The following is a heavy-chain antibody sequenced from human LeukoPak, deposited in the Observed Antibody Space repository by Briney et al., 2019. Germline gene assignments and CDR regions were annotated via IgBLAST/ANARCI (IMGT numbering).Heavy chain of an antibody. Sequence: GGSLRLSCAASGFTFDDYGMSWVRQAPGKGLEWVSGINWNGGSTGYADSVKGRFTISRDNAKNSLYLQMNSLRAEDTALYYCARDLSDHPIAAAGIYDYWGQGTLVTVSS. V-gene: IGHV3-20*04. CDR3: ARDLSDHPIAAAGIYDY. D-gene: IGHD6-13*01. CDR2: INWNGGST. CDR1: GFTFDDYG. J-gene: IGHJ4*02.